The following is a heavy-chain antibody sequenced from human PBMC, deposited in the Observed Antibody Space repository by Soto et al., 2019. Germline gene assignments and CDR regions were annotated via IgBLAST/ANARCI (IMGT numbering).Heavy chain of an antibody. D-gene: IGHD2-21*02. J-gene: IGHJ6*03. CDR3: ARQRTSVVTPAYFDV. V-gene: IGHV4-39*01. CDR2: IYYSGST. Sequence: SETLSLTCTVTGDSISSRSYYWGWIRQPPGKGLEWIGSIYYSGSTYNNPSLRSRVSMSIDTSKDQFSLKLKSVTAADTALYFCARQRTSVVTPAYFDVWGDVSTVTLSS. CDR1: GDSISSRSYY.